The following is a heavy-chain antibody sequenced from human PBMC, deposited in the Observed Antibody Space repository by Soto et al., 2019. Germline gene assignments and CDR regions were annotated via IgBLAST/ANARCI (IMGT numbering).Heavy chain of an antibody. CDR2: ISSSSSYI. D-gene: IGHD2-15*01. V-gene: IGHV3-21*01. CDR3: ARGEKGYCSGGSCYYFLAVLSYFDY. CDR1: GFTFSSYS. J-gene: IGHJ4*02. Sequence: GGSLRLSCAASGFTFSSYSMNWVRQAPGKGLEWVSSISSSSSYIYYADSVKGRFTISRDNAKNSLYLQMNSLRAEDTAVYYCARGEKGYCSGGSCYYFLAVLSYFDYWGQGTLVTVSS.